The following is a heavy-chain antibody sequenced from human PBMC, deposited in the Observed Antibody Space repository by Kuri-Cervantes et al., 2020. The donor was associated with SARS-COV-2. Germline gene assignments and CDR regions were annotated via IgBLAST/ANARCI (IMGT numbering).Heavy chain of an antibody. V-gene: IGHV1-46*01. D-gene: IGHD6-13*01. J-gene: IGHJ6*03. CDR1: GYTFTGYY. Sequence: ASVKVSCKASGYTFTGYYMHWVRQAPGQGLEWMGIINPSGGSTSYAQKFQGRVTMTRDTSTSTVYMELSSLRSEDTAVYYCASSGWVRGIAAAGIRERSGPNYYYYYMDVWGKGTTVTVSS. CDR3: ASSGWVRGIAAAGIRERSGPNYYYYYMDV. CDR2: INPSGGST.